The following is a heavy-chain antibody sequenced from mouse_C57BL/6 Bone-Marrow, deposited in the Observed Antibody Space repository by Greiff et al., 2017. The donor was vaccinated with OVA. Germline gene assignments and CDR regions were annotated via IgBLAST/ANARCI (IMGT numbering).Heavy chain of an antibody. CDR2: IRLKSDNYAT. CDR3: TEHGSSPLDY. J-gene: IGHJ2*01. V-gene: IGHV6-3*01. Sequence: EVHLVESGGGLVQPGGSMKLSCVASGFTFSNYWMNWVRQSPEKGLEWVAQIRLKSDNYATHYAESVKGRFTISRDDSKSSVYLQMNNLRAEDTGIYYCTEHGSSPLDYWGQGTTLTVSS. CDR1: GFTFSNYW. D-gene: IGHD1-1*01.